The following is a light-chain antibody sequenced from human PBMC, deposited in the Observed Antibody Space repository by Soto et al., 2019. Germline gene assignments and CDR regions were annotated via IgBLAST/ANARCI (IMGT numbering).Light chain of an antibody. CDR3: SSYTSRSPCV. CDR2: DVS. J-gene: IGLJ1*01. CDR1: RSDVGGYNY. Sequence: QSVLTQPASVSGSPGQSITISCTGTRSDVGGYNYVSWYQQHPGKAPKLMIYDVSNRPSGVSNRFSGSKSGNTASLTISGLQAEDEADYYCSSYTSRSPCVFGTGTKLTVL. V-gene: IGLV2-14*03.